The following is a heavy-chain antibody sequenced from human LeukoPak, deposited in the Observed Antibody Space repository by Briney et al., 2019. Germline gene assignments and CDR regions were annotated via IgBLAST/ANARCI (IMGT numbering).Heavy chain of an antibody. Sequence: TSETLSLTCTVSGGYISSYYWSWIRQPPGKGLEWIGYIYYSGSTNYNPSLKSRVTISVDTSKNQFSLKLSSVTAADTAVYYCARRSGSFAFDIWGQGTMVTVSS. V-gene: IGHV4-59*01. CDR1: GGYISSYY. CDR2: IYYSGST. J-gene: IGHJ3*02. D-gene: IGHD1-26*01. CDR3: ARRSGSFAFDI.